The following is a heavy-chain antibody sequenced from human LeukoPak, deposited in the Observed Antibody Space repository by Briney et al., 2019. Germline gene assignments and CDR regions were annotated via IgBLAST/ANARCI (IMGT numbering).Heavy chain of an antibody. V-gene: IGHV1-2*02. CDR2: INPNSGGT. J-gene: IGHJ4*02. CDR1: GYTFTGYY. CDR3: ARVALFWSGYYFDY. D-gene: IGHD3-3*01. Sequence: ASVKVSCKASGYTFTGYYMHWVRQAPGQGLEWMGWINPNSGGTNYAQKFQGRVTMTRDTSISTVYKELSRLRSDDTAVYYRARVALFWSGYYFDYWGQGTLVTVSS.